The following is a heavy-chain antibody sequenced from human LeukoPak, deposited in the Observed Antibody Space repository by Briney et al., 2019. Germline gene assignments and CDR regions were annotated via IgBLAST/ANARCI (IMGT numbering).Heavy chain of an antibody. J-gene: IGHJ5*02. Sequence: GGSLRLSRAASGFTFSSYSMNWVRQAPGKGLEWVSYISRSSSTIYYADSVKGRFTISRDNAKNSLYLQMNSLRGEDTAVYYCARDSVRSVLSSWGQGTLVTVSS. CDR2: ISRSSSTI. CDR3: ARDSVRSVLSS. CDR1: GFTFSSYS. D-gene: IGHD1-1*01. V-gene: IGHV3-48*01.